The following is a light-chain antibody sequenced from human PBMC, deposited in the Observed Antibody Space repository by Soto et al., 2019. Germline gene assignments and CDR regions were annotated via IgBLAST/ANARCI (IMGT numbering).Light chain of an antibody. CDR1: SSDVGGYNY. J-gene: IGLJ2*01. CDR3: SSYAGSNPVV. V-gene: IGLV2-14*01. CDR2: DVS. Sequence: QSVLTQPASVSGSPGQSITISCTGTSSDVGGYNYVSWYQQHPGKAPKLMIYDVSNRPSGVSNRFSGSKSGNTASLTISGLQAEDEADYYCSSYAGSNPVVFGGGTKLTVL.